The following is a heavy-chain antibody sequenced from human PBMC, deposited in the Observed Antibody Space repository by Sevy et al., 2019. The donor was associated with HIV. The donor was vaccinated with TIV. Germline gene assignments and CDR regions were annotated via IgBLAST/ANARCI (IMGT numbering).Heavy chain of an antibody. J-gene: IGHJ5*01. V-gene: IGHV3-33*01. D-gene: IGHD1-1*01. CDR1: GFTFRSFS. CDR2: IWYDGRTE. CDR3: ARDAARVIVPTAGFES. Sequence: GGSLRLSCVASGFTFRSFSMHWVRQAPGKGLEWVAAIWYDGRTERYADSVQGRFTISRDNSKKTLYLQMNSLRDEDTAFYYCARDAARVIVPTAGFESWGQGTLVTVSS.